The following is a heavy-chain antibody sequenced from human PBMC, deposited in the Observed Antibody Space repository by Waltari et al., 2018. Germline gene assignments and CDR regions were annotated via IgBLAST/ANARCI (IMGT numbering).Heavy chain of an antibody. Sequence: EVQLVESGGGLVQPGGSLRLSCAASGFTFRSYTMNWVRQAPGKGLEWVSYISSSSSTIYYADSVKGRFTISRDNAKNSLYLQMNSLRAEDTAVYYCARATPAAAVDYWGQGTLVTVSS. J-gene: IGHJ4*02. CDR3: ARATPAAAVDY. CDR2: ISSSSSTI. CDR1: GFTFRSYT. D-gene: IGHD6-13*01. V-gene: IGHV3-48*01.